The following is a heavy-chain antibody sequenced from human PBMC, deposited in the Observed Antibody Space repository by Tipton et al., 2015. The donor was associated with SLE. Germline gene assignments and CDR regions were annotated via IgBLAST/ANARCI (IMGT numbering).Heavy chain of an antibody. CDR2: FHDTRGT. V-gene: IGHV4-38-2*01. Sequence: TLSLTCAVTGYSITSGYYWGWIRQPPGKGLEWIGTFHDTRGTDHSPSLKSRVTISVDTSKNQFSLKLSSVTAADTAVYYCARVGGIAARYYYYYMDVWGKGTTVTVSS. CDR3: ARVGGIAARYYYYYMDV. J-gene: IGHJ6*03. D-gene: IGHD6-6*01. CDR1: GYSITSGYY.